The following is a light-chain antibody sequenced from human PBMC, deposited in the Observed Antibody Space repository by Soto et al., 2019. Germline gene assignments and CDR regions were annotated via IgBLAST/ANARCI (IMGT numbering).Light chain of an antibody. CDR2: GVS. J-gene: IGKJ1*01. CDR1: QSVSSSY. Sequence: EIVLTQSPGTLSLSPGERATLSCRASQSVSSSYLAWYQQKPGQAPRLLIYGVSSRATGIPDRFSGSGSGTDFTLTISRLEPEDYAVYYCQQYGGSSRTFGQGTKVEIK. CDR3: QQYGGSSRT. V-gene: IGKV3-20*01.